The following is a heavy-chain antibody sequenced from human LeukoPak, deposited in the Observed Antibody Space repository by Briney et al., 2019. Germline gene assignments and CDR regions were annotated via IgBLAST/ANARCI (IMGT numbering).Heavy chain of an antibody. J-gene: IGHJ4*02. V-gene: IGHV3-30*03. CDR3: ASLARVDY. D-gene: IGHD6-6*01. CDR1: GFTFSSYG. Sequence: GGSLRLSCAASGFTFSSYGMHWVRQAPGKGLEWVAVISYDGSNKYYADSVKGRFTISRDNSKNTLYLQMNSLRAEDTAVYYCASLARVDYCGQGTLVTVSS. CDR2: ISYDGSNK.